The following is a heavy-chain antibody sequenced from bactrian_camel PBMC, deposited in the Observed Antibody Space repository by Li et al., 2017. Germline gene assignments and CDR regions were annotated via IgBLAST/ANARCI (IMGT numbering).Heavy chain of an antibody. D-gene: IGHD2*01. CDR1: GYC. CDR2: ISNGGGVT. CDR3: AAEGPGCDTMSPDEYNF. J-gene: IGHJ4*01. V-gene: IGHV3S63*01. Sequence: QLVESGGGSVQAGGSLTLSCTVSGYCMGWFRQAPGKEREGVASISNGGGVTYYTDSVKGRFTISRDNTKNTVYLQMNSLKPEDTAMYYCAAEGPGCDTMSPDEYNFEGQGTQVTVS.